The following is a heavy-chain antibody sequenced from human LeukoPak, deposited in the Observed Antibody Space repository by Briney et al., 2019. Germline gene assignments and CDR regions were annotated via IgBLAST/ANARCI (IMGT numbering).Heavy chain of an antibody. J-gene: IGHJ3*02. Sequence: KTSETLSLTCTVSGGSISSYYWSWIRQPAGKGLEWIGRIYTSGSTNYNPSLKSRVTMSVDTSKNQFSLKLSSVTAADTAVYYCAGSSGDSSGYYRVDAFDIWGQGRMVGV. D-gene: IGHD3-22*01. CDR2: IYTSGST. CDR1: GGSISSYY. V-gene: IGHV4-4*07. CDR3: AGSSGDSSGYYRVDAFDI.